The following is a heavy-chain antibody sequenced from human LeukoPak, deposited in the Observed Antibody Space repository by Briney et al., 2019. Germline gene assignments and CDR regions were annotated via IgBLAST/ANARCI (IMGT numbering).Heavy chain of an antibody. V-gene: IGHV4-34*01. CDR3: ARIVATNYYYMDV. D-gene: IGHD5-12*01. J-gene: IGHJ6*03. CDR2: TNHSGST. Sequence: SETLSLTCTVSGGSISTYYWSWIGQPAGKGLEWIGETNHSGSTNYNPSLKSRVTISVDTSKNQFSLKLSSVTAADTAVYYCARIVATNYYYMDVWGKGTTVTVSS. CDR1: GGSISTYY.